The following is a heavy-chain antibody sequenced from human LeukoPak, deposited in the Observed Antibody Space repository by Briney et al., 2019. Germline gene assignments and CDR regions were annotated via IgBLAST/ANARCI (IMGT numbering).Heavy chain of an antibody. D-gene: IGHD3/OR15-3a*01. V-gene: IGHV3-9*03. J-gene: IGHJ3*02. CDR3: AKGLGVASLIVDALDM. CDR2: ITWNSGSV. CDR1: GFTFHDYA. Sequence: PGGSLRLSCAASGFTFHDYAMHWVRQVPGKGLEWVSGITWNSGSVLCADSVRGRFTISRDNAKNSLYLQMNSLRPEDMAFYYCAKGLGVASLIVDALDMWGQGTVVTV.